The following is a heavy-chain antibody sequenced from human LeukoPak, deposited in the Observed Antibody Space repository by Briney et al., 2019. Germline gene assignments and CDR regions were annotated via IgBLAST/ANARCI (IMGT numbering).Heavy chain of an antibody. D-gene: IGHD3-10*02. CDR2: ISSSGSTI. V-gene: IGHV3-48*04. CDR3: AELGITMIGGV. Sequence: GGSLRLSCEASGFTFSAYWMSWVRQAPGKGLEWVSYISSSGSTIYYADSVKGRFTISRDNAKNSLYLQMNSLRAEDTAVYYCAELGITMIGGVWGKGTTVTISS. CDR1: GFTFSAYW. J-gene: IGHJ6*04.